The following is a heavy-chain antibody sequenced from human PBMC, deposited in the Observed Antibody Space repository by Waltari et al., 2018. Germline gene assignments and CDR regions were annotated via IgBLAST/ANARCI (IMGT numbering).Heavy chain of an antibody. Sequence: QVQLVQSGAEVKKPGASVKVSCKASGYTFTSYAMHWVRQAPGQRLEWMGWISAGNGNTKYSQKFQGRVTITRDTSASTAYMELSSLRAEDTAVYYGARVASNSIAAAGTGWFDPWGQGTLVTVSS. CDR1: GYTFTSYA. CDR3: ARVASNSIAAAGTGWFDP. J-gene: IGHJ5*02. CDR2: ISAGNGNT. D-gene: IGHD6-13*01. V-gene: IGHV1-3*01.